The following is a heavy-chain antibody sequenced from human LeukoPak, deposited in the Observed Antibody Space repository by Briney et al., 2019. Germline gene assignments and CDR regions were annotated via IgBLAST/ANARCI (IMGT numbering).Heavy chain of an antibody. V-gene: IGHV3-33*01. J-gene: IGHJ4*02. CDR2: LWYDGTND. Sequence: PGRSLRLSCATSGFTFSSFGMHWVRQAPGKGLEWVAVLWYDGTNDYYAESVRGRFTISRDNSKNTLYLQMNSLRDEVTALYYCARDMGSSWFGPLDYWGQGTPVTVSS. CDR3: ARDMGSSWFGPLDY. CDR1: GFTFSSFG. D-gene: IGHD6-13*01.